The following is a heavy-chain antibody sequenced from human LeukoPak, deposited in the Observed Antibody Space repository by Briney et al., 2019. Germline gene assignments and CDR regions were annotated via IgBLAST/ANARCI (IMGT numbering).Heavy chain of an antibody. CDR1: GYTFTSYG. CDR2: ISAYNGNT. D-gene: IGHD2-15*01. CDR3: ARPSNEYCSGGSCYYYGMDV. J-gene: IGHJ6*02. Sequence: ASVKVSCKASGYTFTSYGISWVRQAPGQGLEWMGWISAYNGNTNYAQKLQGRVTMTTDTSTSTAYMELRSLRSDDTAVYYCARPSNEYCSGGSCYYYGMDVWGQGTTVTVSS. V-gene: IGHV1-18*01.